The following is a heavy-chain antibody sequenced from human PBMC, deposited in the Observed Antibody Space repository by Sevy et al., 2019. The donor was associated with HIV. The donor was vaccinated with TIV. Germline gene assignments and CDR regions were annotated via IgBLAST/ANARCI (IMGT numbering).Heavy chain of an antibody. J-gene: IGHJ4*02. V-gene: IGHV4-34*01. Sequence: SETLSLTCAVYGGSFSGYYWSWIRQPPGKGLEWIGEINHSGSTNYNPSLKSRVTISVDTSKNQFSLKLSSVTAGDTAVYYCARFGGAWVTYYFDYWGQGTLVTVSS. CDR2: INHSGST. CDR1: GGSFSGYY. CDR3: ARFGGAWVTYYFDY. D-gene: IGHD3-10*01.